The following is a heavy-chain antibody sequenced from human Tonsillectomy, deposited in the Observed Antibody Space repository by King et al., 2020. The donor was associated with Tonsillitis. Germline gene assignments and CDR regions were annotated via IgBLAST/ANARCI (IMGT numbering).Heavy chain of an antibody. J-gene: IGHJ4*02. CDR3: ARITPFGMGILYYFDY. V-gene: IGHV1-18*04. CDR2: ISTYNGNI. Sequence: QLVQSGAEVKKPVASVKVSCKASGYTFTSYGISWVRQAPGQGLEWMGCISTYNGNINYAQKLQGRVTMTTDTSTSTAYMELRSLRSDDTAVYYCARITPFGMGILYYFDYWGQGTLVTVSS. CDR1: GYTFTSYG. D-gene: IGHD3-16*01.